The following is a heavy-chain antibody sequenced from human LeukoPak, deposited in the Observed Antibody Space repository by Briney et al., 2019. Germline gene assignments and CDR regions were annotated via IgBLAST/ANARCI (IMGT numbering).Heavy chain of an antibody. J-gene: IGHJ4*02. CDR2: TYYRSKWNT. V-gene: IGHV6-1*01. CDR1: GVSLPNNNVA. D-gene: IGHD5-18*01. CDR3: ARGCYSSFDY. Sequence: SQTLSLTCAISGVSLPNNNVAWNWIRQSPSRGLEWLGRTYYRSKWNTDYAVSVKSRITINSDTSKNQFSLQLNSVTPEDTAVYDCARGCYSSFDYWDQGNLVTVSS.